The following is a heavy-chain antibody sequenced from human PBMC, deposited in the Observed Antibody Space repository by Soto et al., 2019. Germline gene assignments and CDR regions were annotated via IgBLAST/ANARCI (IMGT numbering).Heavy chain of an antibody. Sequence: SETLSLTCAVYGGSFSGYYWSWILQPPGKGLEWIGEINHSGSTNYNPSLKSRVTISVDASKNQFSLKLTSLTAADTAVYYCARHVSHLGTLFDYWGQGTLVTVSS. J-gene: IGHJ4*02. D-gene: IGHD1-1*01. V-gene: IGHV4-34*01. CDR3: ARHVSHLGTLFDY. CDR2: INHSGST. CDR1: GGSFSGYY.